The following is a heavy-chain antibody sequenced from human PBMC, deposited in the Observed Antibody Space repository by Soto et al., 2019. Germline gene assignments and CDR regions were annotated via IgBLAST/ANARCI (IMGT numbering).Heavy chain of an antibody. J-gene: IGHJ4*02. Sequence: QVQLQQWGAGLLKPSETLSLTCAVYGGSFSGYYWSWIRQPPGKGLEWIGEINHSGSTNYNPSLKRRVTISVATSTNQFSLQLSSVTAADTAVYYCARGRRTTIRGVILGSDYWGQGTLVTVSS. CDR2: INHSGST. V-gene: IGHV4-34*01. D-gene: IGHD3-10*01. CDR1: GGSFSGYY. CDR3: ARGRRTTIRGVILGSDY.